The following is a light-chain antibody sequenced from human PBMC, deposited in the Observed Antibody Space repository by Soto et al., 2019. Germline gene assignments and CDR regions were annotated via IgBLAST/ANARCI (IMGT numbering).Light chain of an antibody. V-gene: IGKV3-20*01. CDR3: QQYTTSPFT. Sequence: EIVLTQSPGTLSLSPGERATLYCRASQSVGSNYLAWYQQKPGQAPRVLIYGASSRATGIPDRFSGSGSGAGFTLTISRLEPEDFAVYYCQQYTTSPFTFGPGTKVDIK. CDR1: QSVGSNY. CDR2: GAS. J-gene: IGKJ3*01.